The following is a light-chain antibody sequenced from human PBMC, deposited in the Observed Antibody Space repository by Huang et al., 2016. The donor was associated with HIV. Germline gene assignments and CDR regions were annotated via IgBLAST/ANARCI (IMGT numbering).Light chain of an antibody. Sequence: DIQMTQSPASLSASVRDRVTITCRASQSITSYLNWYQQKPGKAPKLLIYAASRLQSGVPSRFSGSGSGTNFTLTISNLQPEDFATYYCQQSYSIPYTFGQGTKVEIK. J-gene: IGKJ2*01. CDR2: AAS. CDR1: QSITSY. CDR3: QQSYSIPYT. V-gene: IGKV1-39*01.